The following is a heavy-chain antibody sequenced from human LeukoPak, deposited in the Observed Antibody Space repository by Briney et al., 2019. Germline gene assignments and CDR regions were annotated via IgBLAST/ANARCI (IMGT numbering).Heavy chain of an antibody. CDR1: GGSFSGYY. Sequence: SETLSLTCAVYGGSFSGYYWSWIRQPPGKGLEWIGEINHSGSTNYNPSLKSRVTISVDTSKNQFSLKLSSVTAADTAVYYCARSRPVMVRGVGLFYYYYYMDVWGKGTTVTISS. D-gene: IGHD3-10*01. J-gene: IGHJ6*03. CDR2: INHSGST. V-gene: IGHV4-34*01. CDR3: ARSRPVMVRGVGLFYYYYYMDV.